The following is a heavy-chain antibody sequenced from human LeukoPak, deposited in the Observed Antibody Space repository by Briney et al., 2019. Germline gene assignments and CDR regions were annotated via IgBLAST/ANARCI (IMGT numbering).Heavy chain of an antibody. Sequence: PSETLSLTCTVSGGSISSYYWSWIRQPAGKGLEWIGRIYTSGSTNYNPSLKSRVTMSVDTSKNQFSLKLSSVTAADTAVYYCARDSMVRGVIILDYWGQGTLVTVSS. V-gene: IGHV4-4*07. CDR3: ARDSMVRGVIILDY. J-gene: IGHJ4*02. CDR1: GGSISSYY. D-gene: IGHD3-10*01. CDR2: IYTSGST.